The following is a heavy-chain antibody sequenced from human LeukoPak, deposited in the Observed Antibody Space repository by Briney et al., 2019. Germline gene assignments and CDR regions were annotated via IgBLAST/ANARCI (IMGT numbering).Heavy chain of an antibody. D-gene: IGHD2-2*01. Sequence: GGSLRLSCAASGFTFSTYSMNWVRQTPGKGLEWVSSISSSSSYIYYADSVKGRFTISRDNAKNSLYLQMNSLRAEDTAVYYCAKDQQLQPFHYWGQGTLVTVSS. CDR3: AKDQQLQPFHY. J-gene: IGHJ4*02. CDR2: ISSSSSYI. CDR1: GFTFSTYS. V-gene: IGHV3-21*01.